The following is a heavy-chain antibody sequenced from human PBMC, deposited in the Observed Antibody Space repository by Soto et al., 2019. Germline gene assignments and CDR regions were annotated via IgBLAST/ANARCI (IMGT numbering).Heavy chain of an antibody. Sequence: SLRLSCAASGFTFSSYGMHWVRQAPGKGLEWVAVISYDGSNKYYADSVKGRFTISRDNSKNTLYLQMNSLRAEDTAVYYCAKDGSYGSGRNWFDPWGQGTLVTVSS. V-gene: IGHV3-30*18. CDR1: GFTFSSYG. J-gene: IGHJ5*02. CDR3: AKDGSYGSGRNWFDP. D-gene: IGHD3-10*01. CDR2: ISYDGSNK.